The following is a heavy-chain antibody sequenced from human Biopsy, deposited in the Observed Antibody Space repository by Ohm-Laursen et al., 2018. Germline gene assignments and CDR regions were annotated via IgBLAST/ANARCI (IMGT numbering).Heavy chain of an antibody. D-gene: IGHD6-6*01. J-gene: IGHJ6*02. V-gene: IGHV3-21*01. Sequence: SLRLSCTAFGFTFSSFSMNWVRQAPGKGLEWISYINEVSSHIYDADSVKGRITVAGDNAKNSLYLQLNSLRAEDTAVYYCARDSSRRAREGGMDVWGQGTTVTVSS. CDR2: INEVSSHI. CDR3: ARDSSRRAREGGMDV. CDR1: GFTFSSFS.